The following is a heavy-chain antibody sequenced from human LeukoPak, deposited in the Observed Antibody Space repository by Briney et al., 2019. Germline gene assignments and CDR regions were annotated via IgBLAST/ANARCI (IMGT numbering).Heavy chain of an antibody. V-gene: IGHV1-2*02. J-gene: IGHJ4*02. CDR1: GYTFAGYY. CDR3: ARAWPYYDSSGYEEYYFDY. D-gene: IGHD3-22*01. CDR2: INPNSGGT. Sequence: ASVKVSCKASGYTFAGYYMHWVRQAPGQGLEWLGWINPNSGGTNYAQKFQGRVTMTRDTSISTAYMELSRLRSDDTAVYRCARAWPYYDSSGYEEYYFDYWGQGTLVTVSS.